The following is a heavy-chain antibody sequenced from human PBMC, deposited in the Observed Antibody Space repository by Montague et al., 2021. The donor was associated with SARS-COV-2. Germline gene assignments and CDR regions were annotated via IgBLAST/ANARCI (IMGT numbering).Heavy chain of an antibody. CDR1: GDSVSSYGAA. CDR2: TYYMFKWYN. D-gene: IGHD3-22*01. J-gene: IGHJ4*01. Sequence: CAISGDSVSSYGAAWNWVEQSPSIGLEWLGGTYYMFKWYNDYALSVKSRITINPDTSKNHFSLQLNSVTPEDTAIYYCARGVYYDGSGYYSFDYWGKGTLVTVST. V-gene: IGHV6-1*01. CDR3: ARGVYYDGSGYYSFDY.